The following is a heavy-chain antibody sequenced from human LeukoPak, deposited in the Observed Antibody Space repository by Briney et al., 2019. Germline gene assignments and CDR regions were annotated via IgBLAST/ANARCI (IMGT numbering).Heavy chain of an antibody. J-gene: IGHJ5*02. CDR3: ARVTSGSPDWFDP. CDR2: INHSGST. CDR1: GGSFSGYY. V-gene: IGHV4-34*01. D-gene: IGHD3-10*01. Sequence: PSETLSLTCAVYGGSFSGYYWSWIRQPPGKGLEWIGEINHSGSTNYNPSLKSRVTISVDTSKNQFSLKLSSVTAADTAVYYCARVTSGSPDWFDPWGQGTLVTVSS.